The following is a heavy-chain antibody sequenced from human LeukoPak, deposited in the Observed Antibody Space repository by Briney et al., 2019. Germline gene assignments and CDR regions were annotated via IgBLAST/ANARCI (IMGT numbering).Heavy chain of an antibody. J-gene: IGHJ4*02. D-gene: IGHD6-13*01. Sequence: SETLSLTCTVSGGSISSYYWSWIRQPLGKGLEWIGYIYYSGSTNYNPSLKSRVTISVDTSKNQFSLKLSSVTAADTAVYYCARLIGIAAAGIEYWGQGTLVTVSS. CDR1: GGSISSYY. CDR2: IYYSGST. V-gene: IGHV4-59*08. CDR3: ARLIGIAAAGIEY.